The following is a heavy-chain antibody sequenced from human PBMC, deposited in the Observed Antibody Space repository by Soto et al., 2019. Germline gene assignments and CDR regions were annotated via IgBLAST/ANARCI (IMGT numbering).Heavy chain of an antibody. CDR1: GFTFDDYA. V-gene: IGHV3-9*01. J-gene: IGHJ4*02. D-gene: IGHD6-19*01. CDR2: ISWNSGSI. CDR3: AKSPTYRSGWYGD. Sequence: EVQLVESGGGLVQPGRSLRLSCAASGFTFDDYAMHWVRQAPGKGLEWVSGISWNSGSIGYADSVKGRFTISRDNAKNPLYLQMNSLRADDTALYDCAKSPTYRSGWYGDWGQGTLVTVSS.